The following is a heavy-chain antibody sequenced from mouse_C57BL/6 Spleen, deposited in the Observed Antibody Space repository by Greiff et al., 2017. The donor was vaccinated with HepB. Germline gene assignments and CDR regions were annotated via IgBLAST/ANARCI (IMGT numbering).Heavy chain of an antibody. CDR3: ARLVTTELLYAMDY. Sequence: VQLQQSGPVLVKPGASVKMSCKASGYTFTDYYMNWVKQSHGKSLEWIGVINPYNGGTSYNQKFKGKATLTVDKSSSTAYMELNSLTSEDSAVYYCARLVTTELLYAMDYWGQGTSVTVSS. CDR2: INPYNGGT. V-gene: IGHV1-19*01. D-gene: IGHD2-2*01. CDR1: GYTFTDYY. J-gene: IGHJ4*01.